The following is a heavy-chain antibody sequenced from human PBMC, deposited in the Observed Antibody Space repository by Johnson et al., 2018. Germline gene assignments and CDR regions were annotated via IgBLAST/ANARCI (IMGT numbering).Heavy chain of an antibody. Sequence: QVQLQESGPGLVNPSETLSLTCIVSGGSISGDYWSWIRQPPGKGLEWIGYIYYSGSPDYNPSLKSRLTISGDKSTSQFSLKLNSVTAADTAVYYCARSIVVAERDLVERFYYYYHYMDVWGKGTTVTVSS. CDR2: IYYSGSP. V-gene: IGHV4-59*01. CDR3: ARSIVVAERDLVERFYYYYHYMDV. J-gene: IGHJ6*03. CDR1: GGSISGDY. D-gene: IGHD2-21*01.